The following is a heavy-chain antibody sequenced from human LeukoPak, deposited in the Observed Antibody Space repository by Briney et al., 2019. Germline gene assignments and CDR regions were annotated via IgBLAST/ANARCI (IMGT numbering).Heavy chain of an antibody. CDR1: GFTFSSYW. CDR2: IKQGGSEK. Sequence: GGSLRLSCAASGFTFSSYWMSWVRQAPGKGLEWVANIKQGGSEKYYVDSVKGRFTISRDNAKNSLYLQMNSLRAEDTAVYFCAREGSDYYIDHWGQGTLVTVSS. D-gene: IGHD3-22*01. CDR3: AREGSDYYIDH. V-gene: IGHV3-7*01. J-gene: IGHJ4*02.